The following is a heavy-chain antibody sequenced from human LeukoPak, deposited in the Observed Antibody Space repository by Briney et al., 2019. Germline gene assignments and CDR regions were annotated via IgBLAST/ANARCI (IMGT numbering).Heavy chain of an antibody. D-gene: IGHD1-26*01. CDR3: ARGHIRKWELLEYYFDY. CDR1: GGTFSSYA. J-gene: IGHJ4*02. V-gene: IGHV1-69*05. CDR2: IIPIFGTA. Sequence: SVKVSCKASGGTFSSYAISWVRQAPGQGLEWMGGIIPIFGTANYAQKFQGRVTITTDESTSTAYMELSSLRSEDTAVYYCARGHIRKWELLEYYFDYWGQGTLVTVSS.